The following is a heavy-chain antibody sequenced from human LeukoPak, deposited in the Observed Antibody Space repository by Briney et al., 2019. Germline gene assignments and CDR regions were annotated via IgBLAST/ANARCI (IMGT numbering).Heavy chain of an antibody. D-gene: IGHD5-24*01. Sequence: SGGSLRLSCAASGFTFSSYAMSWVRQAPGKGLEWVSAISGSGGSTYYADSVKGRFTISRDNSKNTLYLQMNSLRAEDTAVYYCAKEGYSVHRDGYNRGGYFDYWGQGTLVTVSS. CDR1: GFTFSSYA. CDR2: ISGSGGST. CDR3: AKEGYSVHRDGYNRGGYFDY. J-gene: IGHJ4*02. V-gene: IGHV3-23*01.